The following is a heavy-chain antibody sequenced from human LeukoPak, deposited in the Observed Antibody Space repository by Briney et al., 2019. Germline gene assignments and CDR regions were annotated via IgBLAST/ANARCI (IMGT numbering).Heavy chain of an antibody. CDR1: GGSFSGYY. CDR2: IYYSGST. V-gene: IGHV4-59*01. Sequence: SETLSLTCAVYGGSFSGYYWSWLRQPPGKGLEWIGYIYYSGSTNYNPSLKSRVTISVDTSKNQFSLKLSSVTAADTAVYYCARVSGCSGGSCYPYYYYWGQGTLVTVSS. CDR3: ARVSGCSGGSCYPYYYY. D-gene: IGHD2-15*01. J-gene: IGHJ4*02.